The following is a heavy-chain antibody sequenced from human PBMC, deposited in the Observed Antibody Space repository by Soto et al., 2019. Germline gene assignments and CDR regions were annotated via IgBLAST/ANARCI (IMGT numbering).Heavy chain of an antibody. J-gene: IGHJ4*02. CDR2: IYPGDSDT. Sequence: GESLKISCTGSGYSFTTHWIGWVRQMPGKGLEWMGIIYPGDSDTRYSPSFQGQVTISADKSISTAYLQWSSLKASDTAMYYCASFAKDIVVVPAAMTSYWGQGTLVTVSS. CDR1: GYSFTTHW. V-gene: IGHV5-51*01. CDR3: ASFAKDIVVVPAAMTSY. D-gene: IGHD2-2*01.